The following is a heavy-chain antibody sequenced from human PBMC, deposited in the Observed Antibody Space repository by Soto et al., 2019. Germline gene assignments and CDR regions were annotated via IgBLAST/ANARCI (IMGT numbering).Heavy chain of an antibody. V-gene: IGHV3-74*01. J-gene: IGHJ5*02. CDR3: XXXXXXXXXXXXS. Sequence: EVQLVESGGGLVQPGGSLRLSCAASGFTFGNYWMHWVRQAPGKGLVWVARINSDGSSTSYADSVKGRFTISRDNXXXXXXXXXXXXXXXXXXXXXXXXXXXXXXXXXXSWGQGTLVTVSS. CDR2: INSDGSST. CDR1: GFTFGNYW.